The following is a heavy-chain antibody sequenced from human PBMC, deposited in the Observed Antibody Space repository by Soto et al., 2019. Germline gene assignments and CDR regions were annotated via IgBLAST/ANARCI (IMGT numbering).Heavy chain of an antibody. CDR2: IIPIFGIG. J-gene: IGHJ6*02. D-gene: IGHD3-3*01. CDR3: ARSAITLFGVVSIPPHYYSEMDV. V-gene: IGHV1-69*01. CDR1: GGTFNRYA. Sequence: QVQLVQSGAEVKKPGSSVKVSCKASGGTFNRYAISWVRQAPGQGFEWMGGIIPIFGIGNDAQRFQGRVTITADESTGTAYMELSILRSEDTGVYYCARSAITLFGVVSIPPHYYSEMDVWGQGTTVSVSS.